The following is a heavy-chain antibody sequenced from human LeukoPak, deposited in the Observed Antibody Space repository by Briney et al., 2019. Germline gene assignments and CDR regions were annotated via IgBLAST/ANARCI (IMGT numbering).Heavy chain of an antibody. CDR1: GFTFSSYA. Sequence: GGSLRLSCAASGFTFSSYAMSWGRQAPGKGLELVSAVSGSGGRTYSADSVKGRLTVSRENYKHTLYLQTNSLTAEDTAVYYCAKDPRGVTGKLNWFAPWGQGTLVTVSS. J-gene: IGHJ5*02. V-gene: IGHV3-23*01. CDR2: VSGSGGRT. CDR3: AKDPRGVTGKLNWFAP. D-gene: IGHD1-20*01.